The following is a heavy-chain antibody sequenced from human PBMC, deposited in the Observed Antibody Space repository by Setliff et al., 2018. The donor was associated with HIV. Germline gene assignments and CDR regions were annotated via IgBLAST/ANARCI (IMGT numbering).Heavy chain of an antibody. V-gene: IGHV3-30*06. D-gene: IGHD6-19*01. CDR2: ISFDGSNK. CDR3: AKNPKYISGWFQYYFDY. CDR1: GFTFSYSG. J-gene: IGHJ4*02. Sequence: GGSLRLSCIASGFTFSYSGMHWVRQAPGKGLEWVALISFDGSNKYYADSVKGRFTISRDYSQNTLYLQMNSLRTEDTAVYYCAKNPKYISGWFQYYFDYWGQGALVTVSS.